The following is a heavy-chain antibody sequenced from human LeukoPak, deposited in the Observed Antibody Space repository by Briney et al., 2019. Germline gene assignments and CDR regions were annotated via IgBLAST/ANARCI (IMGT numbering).Heavy chain of an antibody. CDR2: ISGSGGST. J-gene: IGHJ4*02. Sequence: GGSLRLSCAASGFTVSSNYMSWVRQAPGKGLEWVSAISGSGGSTYYADSVKGRFTISRDNSKNTLYLQMNSLRAEDTAVYYCAKWASLGISTGYWGQGTLVTVSS. D-gene: IGHD7-27*01. CDR3: AKWASLGISTGY. CDR1: GFTVSSNY. V-gene: IGHV3-23*01.